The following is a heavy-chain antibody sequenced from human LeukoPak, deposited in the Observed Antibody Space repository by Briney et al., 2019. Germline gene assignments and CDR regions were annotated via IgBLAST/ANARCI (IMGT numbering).Heavy chain of an antibody. CDR2: IYYSGST. J-gene: IGHJ4*02. CDR3: ARHEGTSGWPFDY. Sequence: SETLSLTCTVSGGSVSSSSYYWVWIRQPPGKGLEWIGNIYYSGSTDCNPSLKSRVTISVDTSKNQFSLKLSSVTAADTAVYYCARHEGTSGWPFDYWGQGTLVTVSS. D-gene: IGHD6-19*01. V-gene: IGHV4-39*01. CDR1: GGSVSSSSYY.